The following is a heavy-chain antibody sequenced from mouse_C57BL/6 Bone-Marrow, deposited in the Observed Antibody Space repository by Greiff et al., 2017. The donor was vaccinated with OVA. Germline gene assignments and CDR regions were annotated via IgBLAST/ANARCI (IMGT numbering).Heavy chain of an antibody. V-gene: IGHV14-3*01. CDR1: GFNFKNTY. CDR2: IDPANGTT. D-gene: IGHD4-1*01. Sequence: VQLQQSVAELVRPGASVKLSCTASGFNFKNTYMHWVKQRPEQGLEWIGRIDPANGTTKYAPKFQGKATITADTSSNTAYLQLSSLTSEDTAIYYCARRPWGWFADWGQGTLVTVSA. CDR3: ARRPWGWFAD. J-gene: IGHJ3*01.